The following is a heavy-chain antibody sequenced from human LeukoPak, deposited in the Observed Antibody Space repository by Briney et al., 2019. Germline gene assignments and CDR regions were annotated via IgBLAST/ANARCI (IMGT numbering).Heavy chain of an antibody. D-gene: IGHD3-22*01. CDR1: GYTFMRHW. Sequence: GASVKVPCKASGYTFMRHWMHWVRLAPGQGLEWEGLINPTGTATLYAQKFQGRVTMTIDTFTGTAYVELRSLMSDDTAVYYCARDGSGQYDSSGYFYCNYYVDVWGKGTTVSVSS. CDR2: INPTGTAT. J-gene: IGHJ6*03. CDR3: ARDGSGQYDSSGYFYCNYYVDV. V-gene: IGHV1-46*01.